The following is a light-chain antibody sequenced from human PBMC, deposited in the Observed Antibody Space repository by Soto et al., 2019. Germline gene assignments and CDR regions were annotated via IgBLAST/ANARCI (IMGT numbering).Light chain of an antibody. J-gene: IGLJ1*01. V-gene: IGLV2-14*01. CDR3: SSKSPDF. CDR2: EVS. Sequence: QSVLTQPASVSGSPGQSITISCTGTSSGIRDYNYVSWYQQLPGNAPKLIMYEVSNRPSGISNRFSGSRSGNTASLTISGLQAEDEADYYCSSKSPDFFGTGTKVTVL. CDR1: SSGIRDYNY.